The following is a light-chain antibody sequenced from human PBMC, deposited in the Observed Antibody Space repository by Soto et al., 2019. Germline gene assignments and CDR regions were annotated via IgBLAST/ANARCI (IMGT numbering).Light chain of an antibody. CDR3: MQALQTALT. V-gene: IGKV2-28*01. CDR1: QSLLHSNGYNY. CDR2: LGS. J-gene: IGKJ4*01. Sequence: DIVMTQSPLSLPVTPGEPASISCRSSQSLLHSNGYNYLDWYLQKPGQSPQLLIYLGSNRASGVYDXXSGSGSGTDVTLKISRVEAEDVGVDYVMQALQTALTFGGGTKVEIK.